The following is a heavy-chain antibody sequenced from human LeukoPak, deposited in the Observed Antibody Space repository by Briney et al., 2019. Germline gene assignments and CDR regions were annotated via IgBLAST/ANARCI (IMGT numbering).Heavy chain of an antibody. Sequence: GGSLRLSCAASGFTFSSSWMIWIRQAPGKGPEWVANIKADGSEKHYADSVKGRFSISRDNAKNSLYLQMNSLRAEDTAVYYCARDSSARDWGQGTLVTVSS. CDR1: GFTFSSSW. V-gene: IGHV3-7*01. CDR2: IKADGSEK. J-gene: IGHJ4*02. CDR3: ARDSSARD. D-gene: IGHD3-22*01.